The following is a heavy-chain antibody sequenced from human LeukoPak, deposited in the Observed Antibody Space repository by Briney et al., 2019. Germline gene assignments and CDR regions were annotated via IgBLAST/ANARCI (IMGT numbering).Heavy chain of an antibody. CDR3: VATYYDILTGYYSGDAFDI. CDR1: GYTFTSYY. V-gene: IGHV1-46*01. J-gene: IGHJ3*02. Sequence: ASVKVSCKASGYTFTSYYMHWVRQAPGQGLEWMGIINPSGGSTSYAQKFQGRVTITTDESTSTAYMELSSLRSEDTAVYYCVATYYDILTGYYSGDAFDIWGQGTMVTVSS. D-gene: IGHD3-9*01. CDR2: INPSGGST.